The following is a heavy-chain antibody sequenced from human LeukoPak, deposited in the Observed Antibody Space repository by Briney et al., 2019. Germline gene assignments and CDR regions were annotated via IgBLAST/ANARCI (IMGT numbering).Heavy chain of an antibody. D-gene: IGHD1-26*01. CDR2: IYYSGST. V-gene: IGHV4-59*11. J-gene: IGHJ4*02. CDR1: GGSISSHY. Sequence: PSETLSLTCTVSGGSISSHYWSWIRQPPGKGLEWIGYIYYSGSTNYNPSLKSRVTISVDTSKNQFSLKLSSVTAADTAVYSCTRDRGHGSQDYWGQGTLVTVS. CDR3: TRDRGHGSQDY.